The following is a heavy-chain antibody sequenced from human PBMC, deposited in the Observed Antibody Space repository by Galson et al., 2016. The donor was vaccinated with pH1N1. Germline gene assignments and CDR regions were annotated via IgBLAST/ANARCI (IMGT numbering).Heavy chain of an antibody. J-gene: IGHJ4*02. D-gene: IGHD3-22*01. V-gene: IGHV3-23*01. Sequence: SLRLSCAASGFTFNIFAMGWVRQAPGKGPEWVSSISASGANTNYADPVKGRFTISRDNSKNTLYLQTNSLRAEDTAIYYCVKLDSSGYYYGRFDSWGQGTLVTVSS. CDR1: GFTFNIFA. CDR2: ISASGANT. CDR3: VKLDSSGYYYGRFDS.